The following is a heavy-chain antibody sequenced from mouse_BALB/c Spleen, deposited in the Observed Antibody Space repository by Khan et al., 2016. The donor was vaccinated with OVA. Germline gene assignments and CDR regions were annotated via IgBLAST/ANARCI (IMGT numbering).Heavy chain of an antibody. CDR1: GYSITSNYA. CDR2: ISYSGAT. D-gene: IGHD1-2*01. J-gene: IGHJ4*01. Sequence: EVQLQESGPSLVKPSQSLSLTCTVTGYSITSNYAWSWIRQFPGSKLEWMGYISYSGATNYNPSLKSRISVTRDTSENQFFMQLNSVTTEDTATYFRARQNYYGDALDYWGQGTSVTVSS. CDR3: ARQNYYGDALDY. V-gene: IGHV3-2*02.